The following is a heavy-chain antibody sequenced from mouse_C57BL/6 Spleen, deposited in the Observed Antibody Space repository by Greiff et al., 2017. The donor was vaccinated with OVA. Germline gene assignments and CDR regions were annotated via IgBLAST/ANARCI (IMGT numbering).Heavy chain of an antibody. CDR2: IWSGGST. D-gene: IGHD1-1*01. Sequence: QVQLKESGPGLVQPSQSLSITCTVSGFSLTSYGVHWVRQSPGKGLEWLGVIWSGGSTDYNAAFISRLSISKENSKSQVFFKMNSLQADDSAIYYCARNSYYGSRDWYFDVWGTGTTVTVSS. J-gene: IGHJ1*03. V-gene: IGHV2-2*01. CDR1: GFSLTSYG. CDR3: ARNSYYGSRDWYFDV.